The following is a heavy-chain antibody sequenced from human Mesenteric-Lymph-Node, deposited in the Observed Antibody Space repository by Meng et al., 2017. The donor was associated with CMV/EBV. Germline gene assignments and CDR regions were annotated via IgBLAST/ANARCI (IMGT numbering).Heavy chain of an antibody. D-gene: IGHD7-27*01. J-gene: IGHJ6*02. CDR1: GGTFSSYA. V-gene: IGHV1-69*05. CDR2: IIPIFGTA. CDR3: ARNWGTHYYGMDV. Sequence: SVKVSCKASGGTFSSYAISWVRQAPGQGLEWMGGIIPIFGTANYAQKFQGRVTITTDESTSTAYMELSSLRSEDTDVYYCARNWGTHYYGMDVWGQGTTVTVSS.